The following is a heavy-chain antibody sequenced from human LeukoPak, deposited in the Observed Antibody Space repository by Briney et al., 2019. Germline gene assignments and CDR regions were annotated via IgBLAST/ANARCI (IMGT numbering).Heavy chain of an antibody. D-gene: IGHD1-26*01. CDR1: GFTFSTYA. CDR3: ARDAAEHYFDY. Sequence: GRSLRLSCAASGFTFSTYAMHWVRQAPGKGLEWVAAISYDGNTKYYADSVRGRFTISRDNSKNTLYLHMNSLRAEDTAVYYCARDAAEHYFDYWGQGTLVTVSS. J-gene: IGHJ4*02. CDR2: ISYDGNTK. V-gene: IGHV3-30-3*01.